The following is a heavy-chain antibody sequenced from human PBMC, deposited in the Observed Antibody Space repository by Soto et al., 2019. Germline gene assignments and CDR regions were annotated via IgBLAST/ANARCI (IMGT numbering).Heavy chain of an antibody. CDR1: GFTFSSYG. CDR2: ISYDGSNK. D-gene: IGHD3-3*01. CDR3: ARGVWSGPLDV. V-gene: IGHV3-30*03. Sequence: QVQLVESGGGVVQPGRSLRLSCAASGFTFSSYGMHWVRQAPGKGLEWVAVISYDGSNKYHADSVKGRFTISRDHSNNSLYLQMNRLRAEDTAVHYGARGVWSGPLDVWGQGTPVTAAS. J-gene: IGHJ6*02.